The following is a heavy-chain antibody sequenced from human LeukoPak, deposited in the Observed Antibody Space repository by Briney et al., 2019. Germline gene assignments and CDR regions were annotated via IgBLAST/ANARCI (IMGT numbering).Heavy chain of an antibody. V-gene: IGHV6-1*01. Sequence: SQTLSLTCAISGDSVSGNSGAWNWIRQSPSRGLEWLGRTYYKSRWYKDYAVSVKSRITISPDTSKNQFSLQLNSVTPEDTGVYYCARGLLGEYVSWSFDYWGQGTLVTVSS. CDR3: ARGLLGEYVSWSFDY. CDR2: TYYKSRWYK. J-gene: IGHJ4*02. D-gene: IGHD6-13*01. CDR1: GDSVSGNSGA.